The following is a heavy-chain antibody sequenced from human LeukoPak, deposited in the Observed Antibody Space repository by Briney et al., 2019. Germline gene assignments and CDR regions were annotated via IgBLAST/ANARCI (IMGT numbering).Heavy chain of an antibody. J-gene: IGHJ4*02. CDR1: GYTFTGYY. D-gene: IGHD6-19*01. Sequence: GASVKVSCKASGYTFTGYYMHWVRQAPGQGLEWMGWINPNSGGTNYAQKFQGRVTMTRDTSISTAYMELSRLRADDTAVYYWARDRTRTGYSSGWYHDYWGQGTLVTVSS. CDR2: INPNSGGT. V-gene: IGHV1-2*02. CDR3: ARDRTRTGYSSGWYHDY.